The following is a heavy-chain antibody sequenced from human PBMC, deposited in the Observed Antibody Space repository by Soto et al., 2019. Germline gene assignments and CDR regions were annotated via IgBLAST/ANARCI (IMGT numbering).Heavy chain of an antibody. CDR2: ISSSGSTI. Sequence: GGSLRLSCAASGFTFSDYYMSWIRQAPGKGLEWVSYISSSGSTIYYADSVKGRFTISRDNAKNSLYLQMNSLRAEDTAVYYCAREAAAGTFFYYYGMDVWGQGTTVTVSS. V-gene: IGHV3-11*01. J-gene: IGHJ6*02. CDR3: AREAAAGTFFYYYGMDV. D-gene: IGHD6-13*01. CDR1: GFTFSDYY.